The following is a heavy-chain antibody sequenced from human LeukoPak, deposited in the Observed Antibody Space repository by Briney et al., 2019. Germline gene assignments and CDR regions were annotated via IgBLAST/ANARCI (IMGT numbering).Heavy chain of an antibody. CDR2: IIPIFGTA. CDR1: GGTFSSYA. J-gene: IGHJ4*02. CDR3: ARVSRLYYDTSGRIFDY. D-gene: IGHD3-22*01. Sequence: SVKVSCKACGGTFSSYAISWVRQAPGQGLEWMGGIIPIFGTANYAQKFQGRVTITADESTSTAYMELSSLRSEDTAVYYCARVSRLYYDTSGRIFDYWGQGTLVTVSS. V-gene: IGHV1-69*13.